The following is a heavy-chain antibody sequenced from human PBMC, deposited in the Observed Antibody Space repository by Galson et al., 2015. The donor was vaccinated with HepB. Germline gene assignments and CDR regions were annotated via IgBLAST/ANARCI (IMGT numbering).Heavy chain of an antibody. D-gene: IGHD3-16*02. V-gene: IGHV1-8*01. CDR2: MNPNSGNT. J-gene: IGHJ4*02. Sequence: SVKVSCKASGYTFTNHDIIWVRQATGQGLEWMGWMNPNSGNTGYAQRFQGRVTMTRNTSISTAYMELSSLRSEDTAVYYCARRVIGLDYWGQGTLVTVSS. CDR3: ARRVIGLDY. CDR1: GYTFTNHD.